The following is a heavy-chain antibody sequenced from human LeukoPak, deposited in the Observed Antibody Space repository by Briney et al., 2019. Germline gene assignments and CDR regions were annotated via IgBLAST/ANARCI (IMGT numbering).Heavy chain of an antibody. CDR2: TYYRSKWYN. V-gene: IGHV6-1*01. Sequence: SQTLSLTCAISGDSVSSNSAAWNWIRQSPSRGLEWLGRTYYRSKWYNDYAVSVKSRITINSDTSKNQFSLQLNSVTPEDTAVYYCARTDYYDSSGYQNYFDYWGQGTLVTVSS. CDR1: GDSVSSNSAA. CDR3: ARTDYYDSSGYQNYFDY. J-gene: IGHJ4*02. D-gene: IGHD3-22*01.